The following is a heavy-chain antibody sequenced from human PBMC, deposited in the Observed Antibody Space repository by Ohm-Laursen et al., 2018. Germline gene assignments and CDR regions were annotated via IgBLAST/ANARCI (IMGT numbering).Heavy chain of an antibody. Sequence: GASVKVSCKASGGTFSSYAISWVRQAPGQGLEWMGGIIPIFGTANYAQKFQGRVTITADESTSTAYMELSSLRSEDTAVYYCARGNSSPLVYYYYYGMDVWGQGTTVTVSS. J-gene: IGHJ6*02. D-gene: IGHD6-13*01. CDR2: IIPIFGTA. V-gene: IGHV1-69*13. CDR1: GGTFSSYA. CDR3: ARGNSSPLVYYYYYGMDV.